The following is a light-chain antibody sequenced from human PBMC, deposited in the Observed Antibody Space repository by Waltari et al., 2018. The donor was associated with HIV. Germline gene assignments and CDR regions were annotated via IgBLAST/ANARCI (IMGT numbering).Light chain of an antibody. Sequence: DIVFTQSPVTLSLSPGERATLSCRASQSVGRIFAWYQQKTGQAPRLLIFDASKRATGIPARFSGSESGTDYTLTITSLEPEDFAVYYCQQRSTPFTFGQGTKLEIK. CDR1: QSVGRI. CDR3: QQRSTPFT. J-gene: IGKJ2*01. V-gene: IGKV3-11*01. CDR2: DAS.